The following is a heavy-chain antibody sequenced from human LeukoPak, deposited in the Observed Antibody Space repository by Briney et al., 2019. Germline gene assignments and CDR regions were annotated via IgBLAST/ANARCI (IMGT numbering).Heavy chain of an antibody. CDR3: AKVMPPGRIRFYSYYMDV. CDR2: IRYDGSNE. J-gene: IGHJ6*03. V-gene: IGHV3-30*02. CDR1: GFSFGAYA. Sequence: GGSLRLSCAASGFSFGAYAMSWVRQAPGKGLEWVAFIRYDGSNEYYADSVKGRFTISRDKSKNTLSLQMNGLRVEDTAVYYCAKVMPPGRIRFYSYYMDVWGKGTTVTVS. D-gene: IGHD2-15*01.